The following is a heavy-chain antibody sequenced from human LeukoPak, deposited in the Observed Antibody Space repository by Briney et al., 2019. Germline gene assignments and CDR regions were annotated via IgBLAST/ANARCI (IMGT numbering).Heavy chain of an antibody. D-gene: IGHD5-18*01. Sequence: SETLSLTCAVYGGTFSGYYWRWVRQAPGKGLEWVGEINDSGSNNYNPSLKSRVTISVDPSNNQFSLKLSSVTAADTAVYYCARGPQGGYSYGPPPSYWGQGTLVTVSS. CDR2: INDSGSN. CDR3: ARGPQGGYSYGPPPSY. J-gene: IGHJ4*02. V-gene: IGHV4-34*01. CDR1: GGTFSGYY.